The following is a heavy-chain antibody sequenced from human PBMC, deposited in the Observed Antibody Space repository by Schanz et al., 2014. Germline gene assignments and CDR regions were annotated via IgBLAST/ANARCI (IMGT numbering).Heavy chain of an antibody. CDR3: ARDEGRDGYNLAFDV. V-gene: IGHV3-30*03. Sequence: QVQLVESGGGVVQPGESLRLSCAASGFSFSSYGMHWVRQAPGKGLEWVAVILYDGSNKYYADSVKGRFTISRDNSKNTLFLQMNSLRPEDTALYFCARDEGRDGYNLAFDVWGQGTLVTVSS. CDR1: GFSFSSYG. D-gene: IGHD5-12*01. J-gene: IGHJ3*01. CDR2: ILYDGSNK.